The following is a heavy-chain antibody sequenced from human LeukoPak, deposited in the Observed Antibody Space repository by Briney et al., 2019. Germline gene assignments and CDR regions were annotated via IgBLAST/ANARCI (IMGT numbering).Heavy chain of an antibody. J-gene: IGHJ4*02. D-gene: IGHD6-13*01. CDR2: ISGSSSYI. CDR1: GFTFSDYT. CDR3: ASRKGYSSSHFDY. V-gene: IGHV3-21*01. Sequence: GGSLRLSCAASGFTFSDYTMNWVRQAPGKGLEWVSSISGSSSYIYYADSVKGRFTISRDNAKNSLYLQMNNLRPEDTAVYYCASRKGYSSSHFDYWGQGTLVTVSS.